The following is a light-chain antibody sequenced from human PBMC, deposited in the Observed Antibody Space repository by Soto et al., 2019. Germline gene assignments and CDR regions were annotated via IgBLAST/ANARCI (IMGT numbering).Light chain of an antibody. J-gene: IGKJ1*01. V-gene: IGKV1-5*03. CDR2: KAS. CDR3: QQYAGYSRT. Sequence: DVQMTQSPSTRSASVGDRVTITCRACQCISAWLAWYQQRPGTAPKLMIYKASTLGTGVPSRFSGSGSGTEFTPTINKLQPDDFATYYCQQYAGYSRTFGQGTKVEIK. CDR1: QCISAW.